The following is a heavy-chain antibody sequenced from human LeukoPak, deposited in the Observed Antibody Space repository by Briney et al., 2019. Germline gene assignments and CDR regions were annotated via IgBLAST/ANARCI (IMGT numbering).Heavy chain of an antibody. V-gene: IGHV3-30*02. Sequence: GGSLRLSCAASGFTFSSYGMHWVRQAPGKGLEWVAFIRYDGSNKYYADSVKGRFTISRDNSKNTLYLQMNSLRAEDTAVYCCAKATISSSYYFDYWGQGTLVTVSS. CDR3: AKATISSSYYFDY. CDR1: GFTFSSYG. CDR2: IRYDGSNK. J-gene: IGHJ4*02. D-gene: IGHD6-6*01.